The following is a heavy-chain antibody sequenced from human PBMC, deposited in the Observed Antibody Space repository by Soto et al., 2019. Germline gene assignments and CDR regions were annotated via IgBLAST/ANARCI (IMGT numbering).Heavy chain of an antibody. V-gene: IGHV1-3*05. J-gene: IGHJ6*02. D-gene: IGHD4-17*01. CDR3: ARNPLRGDYYYYYGMDV. Sequence: QVQLVQSGAEEKKPGASVKVSCKASGYTFTSFAMHWVRQAPGQRLEWMGWINAGNGNTKYSQNFQGRVTITRDTSASTAYMELSSLRSEDTAVYYCARNPLRGDYYYYYGMDVWGQGTRVTVSS. CDR2: INAGNGNT. CDR1: GYTFTSFA.